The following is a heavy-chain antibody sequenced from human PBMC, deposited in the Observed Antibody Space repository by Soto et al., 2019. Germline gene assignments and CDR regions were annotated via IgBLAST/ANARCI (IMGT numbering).Heavy chain of an antibody. D-gene: IGHD6-6*01. Sequence: PSETLSLTCAVYGGSFSGHYWNWIRQPPGKGLEWIGEVTDSGSTKYNPSLKSRVTISVDTSKNQFSLKVTSVTAADTAVYYCARAPEYSSAYMDYWGQGTLVTVSS. CDR1: GGSFSGHY. CDR2: VTDSGST. V-gene: IGHV4-34*01. J-gene: IGHJ4*02. CDR3: ARAPEYSSAYMDY.